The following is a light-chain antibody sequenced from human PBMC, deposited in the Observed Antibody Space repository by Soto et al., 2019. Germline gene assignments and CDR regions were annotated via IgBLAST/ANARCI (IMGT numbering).Light chain of an antibody. J-gene: IGKJ1*01. CDR1: QSVRSSR. CDR3: QQYSSLPRT. V-gene: IGKV3-20*01. Sequence: EIVLTQSPGTLSLSPGERATLSCMASQSVRSSRLAWYKQKPGQALRLLIYDASSRATGTPDRFSGSGSGTDFTLTISRLEPEDFAVYYCQQYSSLPRTFGQGTKVDIK. CDR2: DAS.